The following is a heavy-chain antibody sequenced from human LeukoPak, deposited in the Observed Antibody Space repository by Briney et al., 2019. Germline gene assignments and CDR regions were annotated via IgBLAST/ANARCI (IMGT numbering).Heavy chain of an antibody. V-gene: IGHV1-18*01. J-gene: IGHJ4*02. CDR2: ISAYNGNT. Sequence: ASVKVSCKASGYTFTSYGISWVRQAPGQGLEWMGWISAYNGNTNYVQKLQGRVTMTTDTSTSTAYMELRSLRSDDTAVYYCARDMGYDTWEQQLGGPDYWGQGTLVTVSS. CDR3: ARDMGYDTWEQQLGGPDY. CDR1: GYTFTSYG. D-gene: IGHD6-13*01.